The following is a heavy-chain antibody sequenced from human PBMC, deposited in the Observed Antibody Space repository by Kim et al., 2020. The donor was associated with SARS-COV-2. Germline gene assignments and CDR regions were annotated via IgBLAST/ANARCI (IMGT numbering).Heavy chain of an antibody. CDR2: ITSSSSTI. D-gene: IGHD3-22*01. J-gene: IGHJ2*01. CDR3: ARDQTYYYDSSGYYYPNWYFDL. V-gene: IGHV3-48*02. Sequence: GGSLRLSCAASGFTFSSYSMNWVRQAPGKGLEWVSYITSSSSTIYYADSVKGRFTISRDNAKNSLYLQMNSLRDEDTAVYYCARDQTYYYDSSGYYYPNWYFDLWGRGTLVTVSS. CDR1: GFTFSSYS.